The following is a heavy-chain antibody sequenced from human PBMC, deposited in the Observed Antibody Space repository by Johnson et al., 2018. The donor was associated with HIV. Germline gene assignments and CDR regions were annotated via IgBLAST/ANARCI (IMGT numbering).Heavy chain of an antibody. CDR2: ISYDESNK. J-gene: IGHJ3*02. CDR3: AKDQSWIGTGHDTFDI. V-gene: IGHV3-30*18. D-gene: IGHD1-1*01. Sequence: QVQLVESGGGVAQPGRSLRLSCAASGFTFSSYGMHWVRQAPGKGLEWVAVISYDESNKYYADSVKGRFNISRDNSKNTLYLQMSSLGAEDTAVYYCAKDQSWIGTGHDTFDIWGQGTMVTVSS. CDR1: GFTFSSYG.